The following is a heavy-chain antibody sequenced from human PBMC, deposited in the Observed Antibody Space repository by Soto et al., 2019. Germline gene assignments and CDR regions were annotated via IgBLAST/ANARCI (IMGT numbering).Heavy chain of an antibody. CDR1: GFTFSSHW. CDR2: INSVGSST. Sequence: PGGSLRLSCAASGFTFSSHWMHWVRQAPGKGLVWVSRINSVGSSTSYADSVKGRITISRDNAKNTLYLQMNSLRAEDTAIYYCARAPYYYDSRGYLEYWGQGTLVTVSS. CDR3: ARAPYYYDSRGYLEY. D-gene: IGHD3-22*01. V-gene: IGHV3-74*01. J-gene: IGHJ4*02.